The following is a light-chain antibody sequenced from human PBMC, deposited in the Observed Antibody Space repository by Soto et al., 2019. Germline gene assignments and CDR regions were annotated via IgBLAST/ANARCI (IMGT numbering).Light chain of an antibody. CDR1: QSIRHY. CDR2: GAS. CDR3: QHHNSYSQT. V-gene: IGKV1-5*01. J-gene: IGKJ1*01. Sequence: DIQMTPSPPPLSASVGDRVTLTCRASQSIRHYLAWYQQMPGKAPKLLIYGASTLQSGVPSRFSGSGSGTEFTLTISSLQPDDFGTYFCQHHNSYSQTFGQGTKV.